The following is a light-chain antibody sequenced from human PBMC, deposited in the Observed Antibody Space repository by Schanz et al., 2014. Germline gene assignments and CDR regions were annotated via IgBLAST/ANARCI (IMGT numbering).Light chain of an antibody. CDR3: SSYTSSSTLLV. CDR2: EVS. V-gene: IGLV2-8*01. CDR1: SSDVGAYNY. Sequence: QSALTQPPSASGSPGQSVTISCTGTSSDVGAYNYVSWYQQQPGKAPKLMIYEVSKRPSGVPDRFSGSKSGNTASLSVSGLQAEDEADYYCSSYTSSSTLLVFGGGTKLTVL. J-gene: IGLJ3*02.